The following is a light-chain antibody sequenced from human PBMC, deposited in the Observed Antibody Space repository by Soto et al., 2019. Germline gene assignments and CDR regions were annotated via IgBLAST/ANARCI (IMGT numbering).Light chain of an antibody. J-gene: IGKJ5*01. V-gene: IGKV3D-15*01. CDR2: GAS. CDR1: PSVTNY. Sequence: EIVVTQSPATLSLSPGERATLSCRASPSVTNYLAWYQQKPGQAPRLLIYGASTRATGIPARFSGSGSGTEFTLTISSLQSEDFAVYYCQQYNNWPPITFGQGTRREIK. CDR3: QQYNNWPPIT.